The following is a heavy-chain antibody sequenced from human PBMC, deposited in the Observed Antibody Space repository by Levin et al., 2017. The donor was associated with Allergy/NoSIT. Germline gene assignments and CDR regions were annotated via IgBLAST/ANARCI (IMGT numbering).Heavy chain of an antibody. V-gene: IGHV2-5*02. CDR2: IYWDDDK. CDR1: GFSLSTSGVG. D-gene: IGHD6-13*01. CDR3: ALSTREQLVPPSNNWFDP. J-gene: IGHJ5*02. Sequence: SGPTLVKPTQTLTLTCTFSGFSLSTSGVGVGWIRQPPGKALEWLALIYWDDDKRYSPSLKSRLTITKDTSKNQVVLTMTNMDPVDTATYYCALSTREQLVPPSNNWFDPWGQGTLVTVSS.